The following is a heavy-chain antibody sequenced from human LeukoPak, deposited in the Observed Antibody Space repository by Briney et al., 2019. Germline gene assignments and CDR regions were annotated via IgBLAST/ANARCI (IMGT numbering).Heavy chain of an antibody. Sequence: SETLSLTCAVYGGSFSGYYWSWIRQPPGKGLEWTGEINHSGSTNYNPSLKSRVTISVDTSKNQFSLKLSSVTAADTAVYYCARPTVSYYYYYMDVWGKGTTVTVSS. J-gene: IGHJ6*03. D-gene: IGHD4-11*01. V-gene: IGHV4-34*01. CDR2: INHSGST. CDR3: ARPTVSYYYYYMDV. CDR1: GGSFSGYY.